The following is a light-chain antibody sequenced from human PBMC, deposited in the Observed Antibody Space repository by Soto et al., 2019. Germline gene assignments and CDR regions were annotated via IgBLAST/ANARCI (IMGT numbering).Light chain of an antibody. CDR2: EVS. CDR3: CSYAGSSTYV. CDR1: SSDVGTYHL. V-gene: IGLV2-23*02. J-gene: IGLJ1*01. Sequence: QSALTQPASVSGSPGQSITISCTGTSSDVGTYHLVSWYQQHPGKAPKLMIYEVSKRPSGVSNRFSGSKSGNTASLTISGLQAEGEADYYCCSYAGSSTYVFGTGTKLTVL.